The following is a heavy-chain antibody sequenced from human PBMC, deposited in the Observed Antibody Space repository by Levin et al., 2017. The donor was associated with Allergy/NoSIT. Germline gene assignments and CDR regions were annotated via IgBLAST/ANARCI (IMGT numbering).Heavy chain of an antibody. D-gene: IGHD5-18*01. CDR2: IYWDDDK. CDR1: FFSRSTSGVG. J-gene: IGHJ4*02. Sequence: SFPPLFPPPPPLPLPFPFSFFSRSTSGVGVGWIRQPPGKALEWLALIYWDDDKRYIPSLPSRLTITKDTSNNQEVLTMTNMDHVDTATYYCARDDTAMVVFDYWGPGTLVTVSS. V-gene: IGHV2-5*02. CDR3: ARDDTAMVVFDY.